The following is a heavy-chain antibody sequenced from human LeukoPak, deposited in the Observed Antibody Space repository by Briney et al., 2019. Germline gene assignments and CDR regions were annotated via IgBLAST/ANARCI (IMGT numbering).Heavy chain of an antibody. D-gene: IGHD4-17*01. CDR2: IYYSGST. CDR1: GGSISSSSYY. J-gene: IGHJ5*02. CDR3: ARQHDYGDYGWFDP. V-gene: IGHV4-39*01. Sequence: PSETLSLTCTVSGGSISSSSYYWGWIRQPPGKGLEWIGSIYYSGSTYYNPSLKSRVTISVDTSKNQFSLKLSSVTAADTAVYYCARQHDYGDYGWFDPWGQGTLVTVSS.